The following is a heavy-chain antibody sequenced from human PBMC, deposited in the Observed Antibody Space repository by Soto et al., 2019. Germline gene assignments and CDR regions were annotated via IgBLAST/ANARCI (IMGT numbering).Heavy chain of an antibody. CDR2: LNPSGSS. D-gene: IGHD1-26*01. J-gene: IGHJ6*01. Sequence: SQTLSLTCAVYGGSFSGYYWSCIRQPPGKGLEGIGGLNPSGSSNYNPSLKSRVTISVDTSKNRFSLKLSAVTAADTSVYYCDRASGSYSSSDYYHGMDVCGQGTKVTVSS. CDR1: GGSFSGYY. V-gene: IGHV4-34*01. CDR3: DRASGSYSSSDYYHGMDV.